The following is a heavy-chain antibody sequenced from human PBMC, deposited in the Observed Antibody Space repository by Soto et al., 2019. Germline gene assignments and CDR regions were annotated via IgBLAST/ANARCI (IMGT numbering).Heavy chain of an antibody. CDR3: ARDRECSGGTCYNYFDY. CDR1: GGSISSGGYY. J-gene: IGHJ4*02. CDR2: IYYSGST. D-gene: IGHD2-15*01. V-gene: IGHV4-31*03. Sequence: SETLSLTCTVSGGSISSGGYYWSWIRQHPGKGLEWIGYIYYSGSTYYNPSLKSRVTISVDTSKNQFSLKLSSVTAADTAVYYCARDRECSGGTCYNYFDYWGQGTLVTVSS.